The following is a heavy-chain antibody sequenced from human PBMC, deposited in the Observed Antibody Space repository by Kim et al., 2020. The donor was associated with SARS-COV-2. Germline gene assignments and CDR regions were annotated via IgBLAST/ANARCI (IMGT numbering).Heavy chain of an antibody. V-gene: IGHV3-66*01. Sequence: GGSLRLSCAASGFTVSSNYMSWVRQAPGKGLEWVSVIYSGGSTYYADSVKGRFTISRDNSKNTLYLQMNSLRAEDTAVYYCARERDDYGFYGMDVWGQGTTVTVSS. CDR3: ARERDDYGFYGMDV. CDR1: GFTVSSNY. CDR2: IYSGGST. J-gene: IGHJ6*02.